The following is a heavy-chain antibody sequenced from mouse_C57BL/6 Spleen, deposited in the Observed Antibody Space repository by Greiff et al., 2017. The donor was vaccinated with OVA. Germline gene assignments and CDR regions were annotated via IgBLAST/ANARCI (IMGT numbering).Heavy chain of an antibody. CDR1: GFTFSSYA. CDR2: ISSGGDYI. V-gene: IGHV5-9-1*02. J-gene: IGHJ3*01. CDR3: TGGGTAQATFAY. D-gene: IGHD3-2*02. Sequence: EVKLVESGEGLVKPGGSLKLSCAASGFTFSSYAMSWVRQTPEKRLEWVAYISSGGDYIYYAGTVKGRFTISRDNARYTLYLQMSSLKSEDTAMYYCTGGGTAQATFAYWGQGTLVTVSA.